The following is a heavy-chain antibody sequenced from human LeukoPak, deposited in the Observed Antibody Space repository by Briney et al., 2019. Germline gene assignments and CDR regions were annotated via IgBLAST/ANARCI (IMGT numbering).Heavy chain of an antibody. D-gene: IGHD1-14*01. V-gene: IGHV4-59*01. Sequence: PSETLSLTCSVSGGSITSYYWSWIRQPPGKGLEWIGHVSDGGRTNCSPSLGSRVSISVDTSKNQFSLKLNSVTAADTAVYFCARASTTFDDWGQGTLVTVSS. CDR3: ARASTTFDD. J-gene: IGHJ4*02. CDR2: VSDGGRT. CDR1: GGSITSYY.